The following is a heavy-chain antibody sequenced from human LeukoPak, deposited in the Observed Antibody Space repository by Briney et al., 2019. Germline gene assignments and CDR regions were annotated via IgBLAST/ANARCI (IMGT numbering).Heavy chain of an antibody. J-gene: IGHJ4*02. D-gene: IGHD3-22*01. CDR3: ARDLKNYFYDSSGCLGY. CDR2: ISFDGRNK. CDR1: GFTFSSYA. Sequence: GGSLRLSCAASGFTFSSYAMHWVRQAPGKGLEWVAVISFDGRNKYYADSVKGRFTTSRDNSKNTLYLQMNSLRAEDTAVYYCARDLKNYFYDSSGCLGYWGQGNLVTVSS. V-gene: IGHV3-30*04.